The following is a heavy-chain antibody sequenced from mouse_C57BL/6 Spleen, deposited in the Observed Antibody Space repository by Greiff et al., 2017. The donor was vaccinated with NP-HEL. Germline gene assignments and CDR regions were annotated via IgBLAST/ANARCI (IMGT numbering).Heavy chain of an antibody. Sequence: EVKVEESGGGLVKPGGSLKLSCAASGFTFSDYGMHWVRQAPEKGLEWVAYISSGSSTIYYADTVKGRFTISRDNAKNTLFLQMTSLRSEDTAMYYCARDDYHYYAMDYWGQGTSVTVSS. CDR3: ARDDYHYYAMDY. V-gene: IGHV5-17*01. D-gene: IGHD2-4*01. J-gene: IGHJ4*01. CDR2: ISSGSSTI. CDR1: GFTFSDYG.